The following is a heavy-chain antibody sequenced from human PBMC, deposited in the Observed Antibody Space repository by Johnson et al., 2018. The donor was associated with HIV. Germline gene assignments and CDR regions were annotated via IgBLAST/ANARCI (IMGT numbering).Heavy chain of an antibody. J-gene: IGHJ3*02. CDR3: ARVGGSSWSDAFDI. Sequence: VQLVESGGGLVKPGGSLRLSCAASGFAFSSYWVHWVRQAPGKGLVWVSRINSDGSSTSYADSVKGRFTISRDNAKNTLYLQMNSLRAEDTAVYYCARVGGSSWSDAFDIWGQGTMVTVSS. CDR2: INSDGSST. CDR1: GFAFSSYW. D-gene: IGHD6-13*01. V-gene: IGHV3-74*02.